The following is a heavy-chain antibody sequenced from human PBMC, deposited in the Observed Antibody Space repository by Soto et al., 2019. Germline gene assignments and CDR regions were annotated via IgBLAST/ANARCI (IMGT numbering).Heavy chain of an antibody. J-gene: IGHJ5*02. CDR3: ATDYYGSGSYYT. Sequence: SLTCTVSGGSISSYYWSWIRQPPGKGLEWIGYIYYSGSTNYNPSLKSRVTISVDTSKNQFSLKLSSVTAADTAVYYCATDYYGSGSYYTWGQGTLVTVSS. CDR2: IYYSGST. D-gene: IGHD3-10*01. CDR1: GGSISSYY. V-gene: IGHV4-59*01.